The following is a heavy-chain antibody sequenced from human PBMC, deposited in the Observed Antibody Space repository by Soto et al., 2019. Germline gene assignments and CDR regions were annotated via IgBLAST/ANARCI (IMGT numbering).Heavy chain of an antibody. CDR2: IKQDGSEK. V-gene: IGHV3-7*01. D-gene: IGHD3-10*01. J-gene: IGHJ2*01. CDR1: GFSFSSYW. CDR3: ARQPFDQNYYGSKYWYFDL. Sequence: GGSLRLSCAPSGFSFSSYWMTWVRQAPGKGLEWVANIKQDGSEKFYVDSVRGRFTISRDNAKNSLYLQMNSLRAEDTAVYYCARQPFDQNYYGSKYWYFDLWGRGTLVTVSS.